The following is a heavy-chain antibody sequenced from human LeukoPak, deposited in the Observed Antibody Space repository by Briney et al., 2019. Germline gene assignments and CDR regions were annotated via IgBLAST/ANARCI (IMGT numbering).Heavy chain of an antibody. D-gene: IGHD2-15*01. Sequence: ASVKLSCKASGYSFTSHYMHWVRQAPGQGLEWMGTINPSSDSASYAQKLQGRATMTRDTSTSTDYMELSSLRTDDTAVYYCARGGSRNCDYWGQGTLVTVPS. J-gene: IGHJ4*02. CDR1: GYSFTSHY. CDR2: INPSSDSA. V-gene: IGHV1-46*04. CDR3: ARGGSRNCDY.